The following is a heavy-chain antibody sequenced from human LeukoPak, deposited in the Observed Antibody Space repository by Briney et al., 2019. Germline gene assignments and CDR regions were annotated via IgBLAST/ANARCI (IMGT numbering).Heavy chain of an antibody. CDR2: INSDGSST. V-gene: IGHV3-74*01. CDR1: GFTFSSYW. CDR3: ARECYDSSGYYYGD. D-gene: IGHD3-22*01. Sequence: PGGSLRLSCAASGFTFSSYWMHWVRQPPGKGLVLVSRINSDGSSTSYADSVKGRFTISRDNAKNTLYLQMNSLRAEDTAVYYCARECYDSSGYYYGDWGQGTLVTVSS. J-gene: IGHJ4*02.